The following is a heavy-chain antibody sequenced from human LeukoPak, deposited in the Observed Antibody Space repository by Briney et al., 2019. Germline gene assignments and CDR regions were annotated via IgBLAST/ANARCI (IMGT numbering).Heavy chain of an antibody. CDR3: AKDRGWLSIAAHFDY. CDR2: ISYDGSNK. Sequence: GRSLRLSCAASGFTFSSYAMHWVRQAPGKGLEWVAVISYDGSNKYYADSVKGRFTISRDNSKNTLYLQMNSLRAEDTAVYYCAKDRGWLSIAAHFDYWGQGTLVTVSS. D-gene: IGHD6-13*01. CDR1: GFTFSSYA. J-gene: IGHJ4*02. V-gene: IGHV3-30*04.